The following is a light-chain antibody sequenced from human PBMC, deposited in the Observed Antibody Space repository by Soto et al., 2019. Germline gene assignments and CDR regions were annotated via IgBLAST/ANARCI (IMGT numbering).Light chain of an antibody. J-gene: IGLJ1*01. CDR1: SSDVGGYNY. V-gene: IGLV2-8*01. CDR2: EVS. Sequence: QCLLTQAPSASGSPGQSFTIACTGTSSDVGGYNYVSWYQQHPGKAPKLMIYEVSKRPSGVPDRFSGSESGNTASLTVSGLQAEDEADYYCRSYAGSNNFVFGTGTKVTVL. CDR3: RSYAGSNNFV.